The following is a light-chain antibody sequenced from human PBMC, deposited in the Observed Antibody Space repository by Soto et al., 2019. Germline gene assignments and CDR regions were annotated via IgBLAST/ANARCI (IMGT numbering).Light chain of an antibody. CDR1: QSISSSY. CDR2: DAS. CDR3: QQRSNWPPGIT. V-gene: IGKV3D-20*02. J-gene: IGKJ5*01. Sequence: EIVLTQSAGTLAVSPVERAALSCRASQSISSSYLAWYQQKPGQAPRLLIYDASNRATGIPARFSGSGSGTDFTLTISSLEPEDFAVYYCQQRSNWPPGITFGQGTRLEIK.